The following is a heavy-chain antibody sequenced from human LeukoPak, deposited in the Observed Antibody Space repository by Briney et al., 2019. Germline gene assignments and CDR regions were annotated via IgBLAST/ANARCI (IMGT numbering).Heavy chain of an antibody. Sequence: TSETLSLTCAVYGGSFSGYYWSWIRQPPGKGLEWIGEINHSGSTNYNPSLKSRVTISVDTSKNQFSLKLSSVTAADTAVYYCARGVVVVPAAILYFFDYWGKGTLVTSSS. CDR3: ARGVVVVPAAILYFFDY. J-gene: IGHJ4*02. D-gene: IGHD2-2*01. CDR1: GGSFSGYY. CDR2: INHSGST. V-gene: IGHV4-34*01.